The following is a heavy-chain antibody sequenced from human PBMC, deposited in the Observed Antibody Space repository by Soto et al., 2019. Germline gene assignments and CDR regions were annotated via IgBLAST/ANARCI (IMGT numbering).Heavy chain of an antibody. V-gene: IGHV3-53*04. D-gene: IGHD4-17*01. Sequence: EVQLVESGGGLVQPGGSLRLSCAVSGFTVSGNYMSWVRQAPGKGLEWVSVIYSGGSTYYADSVKGRFTISRHNSENPLYLRMNSLGTEDTAVYYCASNNYYGGNSAYFQHWGQGALVTVSS. CDR3: ASNNYYGGNSAYFQH. CDR2: IYSGGST. J-gene: IGHJ1*01. CDR1: GFTVSGNY.